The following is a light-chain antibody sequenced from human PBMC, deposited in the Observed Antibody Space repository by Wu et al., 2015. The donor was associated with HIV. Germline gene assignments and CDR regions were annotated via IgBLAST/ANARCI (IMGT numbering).Light chain of an antibody. CDR2: AAS. CDR1: QAIRNS. J-gene: IGKJ2*03. Sequence: DIQMTQSPSSLSASVGDKVTLTCRASQAIRNSVAWLQQRPGQAPKLLFYAASTLESGVPSRFSGTGYGTDFTLTISGLQPEDFAIYYCQQHSSIPFSFGQGTRLDIK. V-gene: IGKV1-NL1*01. CDR3: QQHSSIPFS.